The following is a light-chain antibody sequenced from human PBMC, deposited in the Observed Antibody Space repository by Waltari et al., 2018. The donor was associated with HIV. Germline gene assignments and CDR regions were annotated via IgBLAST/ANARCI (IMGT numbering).Light chain of an antibody. CDR2: DAS. CDR3: QQRSSWPLIFT. Sequence: EIVLTQSPATLSLSPGERATLSCRASQSVSTSLAWYQQKPGQAPRLLIYDASNRATGIPARFSGSGSGTDFTLTISSLEPEDFAVYYCQQRSSWPLIFTFGPGTKVDIK. J-gene: IGKJ3*01. V-gene: IGKV3-11*01. CDR1: QSVSTS.